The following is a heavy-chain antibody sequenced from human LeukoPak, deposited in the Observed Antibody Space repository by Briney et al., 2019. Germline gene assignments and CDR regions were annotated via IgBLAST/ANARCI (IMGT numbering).Heavy chain of an antibody. CDR2: IYLDGSRA. J-gene: IGHJ6*03. CDR1: GVTFSNYW. D-gene: IGHD2-2*01. V-gene: IGHV3-7*01. Sequence: GGSLRLSCAVSGVTFSNYWMSWARQSPGEGLEWVANIYLDGSRAYYVDSVKGRFTISRDNAKNSLFLQMNSLSAEDTAVYYCGRAGPVTKDHFIDVWGKGTTVTVSS. CDR3: GRAGPVTKDHFIDV.